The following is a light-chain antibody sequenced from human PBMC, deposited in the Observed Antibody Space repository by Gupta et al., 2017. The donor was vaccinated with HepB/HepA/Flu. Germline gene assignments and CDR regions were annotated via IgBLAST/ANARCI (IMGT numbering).Light chain of an antibody. Sequence: DIQMTQSPSTLSASVGDRVTITCRASQNINNWLAWYQQKPGKAPELMIYKASILQSGVPSRFSGSGSGTEFTLTIRYLEHDDFANYYWQQYNGYCSFGQGTKLEIK. CDR3: QQYNGYCS. CDR2: KAS. V-gene: IGKV1-5*03. J-gene: IGKJ2*01. CDR1: QNINNW.